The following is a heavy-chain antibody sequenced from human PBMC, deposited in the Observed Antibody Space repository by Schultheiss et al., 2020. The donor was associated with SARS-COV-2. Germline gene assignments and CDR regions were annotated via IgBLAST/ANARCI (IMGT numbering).Heavy chain of an antibody. CDR3: AKGLGPDCSSGCYSRVLDY. V-gene: IGHV3-33*03. CDR1: GFTFDDFA. J-gene: IGHJ4*02. Sequence: GESLKISCAASGFTFDDFAMHWVRQAPGKGLEWVAVIWYDGRNKYYADSVQGRFTISRDNSKNTLYLQMNSLRAEDTAIYYCAKGLGPDCSSGCYSRVLDYWGQGTLVTVSS. CDR2: IWYDGRNK. D-gene: IGHD2-21*01.